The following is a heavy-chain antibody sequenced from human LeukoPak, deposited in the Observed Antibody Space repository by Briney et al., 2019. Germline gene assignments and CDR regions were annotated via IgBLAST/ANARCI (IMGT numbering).Heavy chain of an antibody. CDR3: ARDYNGLSY. V-gene: IGHV3-74*01. J-gene: IGHJ4*02. CDR2: INSDGSST. CDR1: GFTFSSNW. D-gene: IGHD1-1*01. Sequence: AGGSLRLSCVDSGFTFSSNWMTWVRQAPGKGLVWVSRINSDGSSTTYADSVKGRFTISRDNAKKTLYLQMNSLRVEDTAVYYCARDYNGLSYWGQGTLVTVSS.